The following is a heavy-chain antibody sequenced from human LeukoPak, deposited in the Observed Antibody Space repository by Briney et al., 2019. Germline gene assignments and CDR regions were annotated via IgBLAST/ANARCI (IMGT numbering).Heavy chain of an antibody. D-gene: IGHD3-3*01. CDR1: VYTFTIYD. J-gene: IGHJ6*03. CDR3: ARTSYYDFWSGYLNYYYMDV. Sequence: ASVTVSCKSSVYTFTIYDINWVRQAPGQGLGWMGWMNPISGNTGYAQQFQGRITITRNTSISTAYMELSSLRSEDTAVYYCARTSYYDFWSGYLNYYYMDVWGKGTTVSVCS. CDR2: MNPISGNT. V-gene: IGHV1-8*03.